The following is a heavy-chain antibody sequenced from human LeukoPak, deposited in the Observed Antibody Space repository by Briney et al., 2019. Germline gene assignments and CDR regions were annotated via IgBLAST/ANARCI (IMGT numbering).Heavy chain of an antibody. J-gene: IGHJ3*01. CDR3: ARDDSYGFHL. Sequence: GGSLRLSCAASGFAVSSSLMTRVRQAPGKGLEWVSSLYSAGDKSYADSVRGRFTVSRDGSKNTVYLQMNTLRAEDTAMYYCARDDSYGFHLWGQGTMATVSS. D-gene: IGHD2-15*01. CDR2: LYSAGDK. CDR1: GFAVSSSL. V-gene: IGHV3-66*01.